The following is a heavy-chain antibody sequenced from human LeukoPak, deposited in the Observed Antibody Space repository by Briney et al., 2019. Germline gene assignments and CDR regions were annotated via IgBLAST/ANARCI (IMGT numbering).Heavy chain of an antibody. CDR3: AKDGVVTKKPNWFDP. CDR1: GFPFSSHG. Sequence: GGSLRLSCAGSGFPFSSHGMNWVRQAPGKGLEWVSAISGSGGSTYYADSVKGRFTISRDNSKNTLYLQMNSLRAEDTAVYYCAKDGVVTKKPNWFDPWGQGTLVTVSS. D-gene: IGHD3-3*01. CDR2: ISGSGGST. V-gene: IGHV3-23*01. J-gene: IGHJ5*02.